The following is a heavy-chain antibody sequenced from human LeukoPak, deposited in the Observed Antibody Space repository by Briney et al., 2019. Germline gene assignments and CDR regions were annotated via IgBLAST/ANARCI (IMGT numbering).Heavy chain of an antibody. CDR3: ARDVVVKFLGKYFYYIDV. V-gene: IGHV4-39*07. CDR2: VSDSGST. D-gene: IGHD3-22*01. J-gene: IGHJ6*03. CDR1: GGSMSSGSYY. Sequence: SETLSLTCTVSGGSMSSGSYYWGWIRQPPGKGLEWIGDVSDSGSTNYNPSLKSRVTTSLDTSKKQFSLKLSSVTAADTAVYYCARDVVVKFLGKYFYYIDVWGEGTTVTVS.